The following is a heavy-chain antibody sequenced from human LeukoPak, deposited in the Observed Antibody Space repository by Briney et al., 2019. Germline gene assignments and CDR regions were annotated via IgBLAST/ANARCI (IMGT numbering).Heavy chain of an antibody. J-gene: IGHJ4*02. Sequence: GRSLRLSCAASGFTFSSYGMHWVHQAPGKGLEWVAVISYDGSNKYYADSVKGRFTISRDNSKNTLYLQMNSLRAEDTAVYYCAKGPDPILLWLGELFLDYWGQGTLVTVSS. CDR2: ISYDGSNK. D-gene: IGHD3-10*01. V-gene: IGHV3-30*18. CDR3: AKGPDPILLWLGELFLDY. CDR1: GFTFSSYG.